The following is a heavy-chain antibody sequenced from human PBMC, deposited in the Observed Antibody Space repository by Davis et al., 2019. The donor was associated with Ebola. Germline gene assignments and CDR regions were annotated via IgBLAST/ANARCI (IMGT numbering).Heavy chain of an antibody. Sequence: PSETLSLTCAASGFTVSSNYMSWVRQAPGKGLEWVSVIYSGGSTYYADSVKGRFTISRDNSKNTLYLQMNSLTAEDTAVYYCARMDWNDEEAFDIWGQGTMVTVSS. CDR2: IYSGGST. J-gene: IGHJ3*02. CDR1: GFTVSSNY. V-gene: IGHV3-53*01. D-gene: IGHD1-1*01. CDR3: ARMDWNDEEAFDI.